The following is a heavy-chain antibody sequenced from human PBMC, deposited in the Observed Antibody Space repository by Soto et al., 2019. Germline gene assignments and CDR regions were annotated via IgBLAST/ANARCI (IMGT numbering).Heavy chain of an antibody. CDR2: IIGSGGST. D-gene: IGHD5-18*01. V-gene: IGHV3-23*01. CDR3: AKVSVYISGYVDY. J-gene: IGHJ4*02. Sequence: QAGGSLRHSCAASGFTFTSYVMTCVRQAPGKGLEWDSIIIGSGGSTAYADSVKGQFAISRDNSKNTLYLQMISMSAEDTGVYYCAKVSVYISGYVDYCVQGTLVTV. CDR1: GFTFTSYV.